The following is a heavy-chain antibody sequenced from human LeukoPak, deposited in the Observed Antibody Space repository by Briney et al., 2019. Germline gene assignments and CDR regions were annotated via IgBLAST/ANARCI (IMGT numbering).Heavy chain of an antibody. J-gene: IGHJ4*02. V-gene: IGHV1-46*03. Sequence: GASVKVSCKASGYTFTSYYMHWARQAPGQGLEWMGIINPSGGSTSYAQKFQGRVTMTRDTSTSTVYMELSSLRSEDTAVYYCAKPSSPSVWFGELLLPDYWGQGTLVTVSS. CDR1: GYTFTSYY. CDR3: AKPSSPSVWFGELLLPDY. CDR2: INPSGGST. D-gene: IGHD3-10*01.